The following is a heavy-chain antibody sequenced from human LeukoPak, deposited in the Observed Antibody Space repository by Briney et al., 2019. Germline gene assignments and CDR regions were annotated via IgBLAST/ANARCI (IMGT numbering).Heavy chain of an antibody. Sequence: SETLSLTCAVYGGSFSGYYWSWIRQPPGKGLEWIGEINHSGSTNYNPSLKSRVTISVDTSKNQFSLKLSSVTAADTAVYYCARGLLLRETYYDFWSGLKGFDPWGQGTLVTVPS. CDR1: GGSFSGYY. D-gene: IGHD3-3*01. CDR2: INHSGST. J-gene: IGHJ5*02. CDR3: ARGLLLRETYYDFWSGLKGFDP. V-gene: IGHV4-34*01.